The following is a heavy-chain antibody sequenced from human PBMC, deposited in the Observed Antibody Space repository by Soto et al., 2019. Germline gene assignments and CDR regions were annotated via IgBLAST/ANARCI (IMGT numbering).Heavy chain of an antibody. CDR1: GVSISSGDYY. CDR3: ATPREGWSSKFRH. D-gene: IGHD1-26*01. V-gene: IGHV4-30-4*01. J-gene: IGHJ1*01. CDR2: IYYSGST. Sequence: RSVTCTVSGVSISSGDYYWSWIRQPPGKGLEWIGYIYYSGSTYYNPSLKSRLTMSVDTSKNQFSLKLSSVTAADTAVYYCATPREGWSSKFRHLSQGHLGAVSS.